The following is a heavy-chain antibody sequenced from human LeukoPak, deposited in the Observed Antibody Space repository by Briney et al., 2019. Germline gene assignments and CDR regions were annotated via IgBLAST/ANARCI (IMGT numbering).Heavy chain of an antibody. Sequence: SETLCLTCTVSGGSISSSSYYWGWIRQPPGKGLEWIGSIYYSGSTYYNPSLKSRVTISVDTSKNQFSLKLSSVTAADTAVYYCAREGDYYDTSGTLDYWGQGTLVTVSS. CDR2: IYYSGST. V-gene: IGHV4-39*07. J-gene: IGHJ4*02. CDR3: AREGDYYDTSGTLDY. CDR1: GGSISSSSYY. D-gene: IGHD3-22*01.